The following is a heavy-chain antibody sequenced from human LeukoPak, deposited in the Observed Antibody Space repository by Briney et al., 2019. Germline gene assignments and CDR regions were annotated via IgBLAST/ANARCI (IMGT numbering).Heavy chain of an antibody. CDR3: AREYYYDSSGYYYEGNWFDP. J-gene: IGHJ5*02. Sequence: SETLSLTCTVSGGSVSSDNYYWTWIRQPPGKGLEWIGCTYYTGNSNYNPSLKSRVTISLDTSKNQFSLKLSSVTAADTAVYYCAREYYYDSSGYYYEGNWFDPWGQGTLVTVSS. V-gene: IGHV4-61*01. D-gene: IGHD3-22*01. CDR2: TYYTGNS. CDR1: GGSVSSDNYY.